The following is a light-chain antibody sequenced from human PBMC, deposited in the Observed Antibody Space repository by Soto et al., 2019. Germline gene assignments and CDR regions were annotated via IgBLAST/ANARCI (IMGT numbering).Light chain of an antibody. J-gene: IGKJ1*01. CDR1: QGIRNF. CDR2: AAS. Sequence: DIQLTQSPSSLSASVGDRVTITCRASQGIRNFLAWYQLRPGKVPRLLIYAASTFQSGAPSRFSGSGSGTDVTRTISSLQPEDVATYYCQRYDSGPRTFGPGTRVEIQ. CDR3: QRYDSGPRT. V-gene: IGKV1-27*01.